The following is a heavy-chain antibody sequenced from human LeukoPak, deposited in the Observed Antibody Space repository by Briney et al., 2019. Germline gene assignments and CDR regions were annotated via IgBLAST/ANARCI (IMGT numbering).Heavy chain of an antibody. CDR1: AFTFNNYA. Sequence: GGSLRLSCAASAFTFNNYAMSWVRQAPGKGLEWVSSISSSSSYIYYADSVKGRFTISRDNAKNSLYLQMNSLRAEDTAVYYCARVRDFWTGDYYYGMDVWGQGTTVTVSS. CDR2: ISSSSSYI. V-gene: IGHV3-21*01. D-gene: IGHD3/OR15-3a*01. J-gene: IGHJ6*02. CDR3: ARVRDFWTGDYYYGMDV.